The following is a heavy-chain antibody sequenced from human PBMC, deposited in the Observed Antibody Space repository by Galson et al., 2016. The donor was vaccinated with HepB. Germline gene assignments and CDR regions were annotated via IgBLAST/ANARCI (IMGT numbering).Heavy chain of an antibody. V-gene: IGHV3-74*01. J-gene: IGHJ4*02. CDR3: ARAPPLPATVGGYDY. Sequence: SLRLSCAASGFSLSSYWMHWVRQAPGKGLVWVSRISTDGSSATYADSVKGRFTISRDNAKNTLYLEMNSLRAEDTAVYYCARAPPLPATVGGYDYWGPGTLVTVS. CDR2: ISTDGSSA. D-gene: IGHD2-2*01. CDR1: GFSLSSYW.